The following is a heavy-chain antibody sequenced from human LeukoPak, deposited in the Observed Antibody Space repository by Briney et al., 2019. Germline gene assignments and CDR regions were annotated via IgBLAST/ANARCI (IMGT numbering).Heavy chain of an antibody. CDR2: IRYDGSNK. D-gene: IGHD2/OR15-2a*01. CDR1: GFTFSSYG. V-gene: IGHV3-30*02. J-gene: IGHJ4*02. Sequence: GSLRLSCAASGFTFSSYGMHWVRQAPGKGLEWVAFIRYDGSNKYYADSVKGRFTISRDNSKNTLYLQMNSLRAEDTAVYYCAPLSRVGNYFDYWGQGTLVTVSS. CDR3: APLSRVGNYFDY.